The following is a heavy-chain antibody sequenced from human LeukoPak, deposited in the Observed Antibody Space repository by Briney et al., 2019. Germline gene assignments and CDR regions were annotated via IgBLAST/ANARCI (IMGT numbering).Heavy chain of an antibody. CDR2: IYYSGST. D-gene: IGHD5-12*01. J-gene: IGHJ4*02. CDR1: GGSISSNGYY. V-gene: IGHV4-39*07. Sequence: SETLSLTCTVSGGSISSNGYYWAWFRQPPGTGLEWIGSIYYSGSTYYNPSLKSRVTISVDTSKNQFSLKLSSVTAADTAVYYCARYVDIVATIIDYWGQGTLVTVSS. CDR3: ARYVDIVATIIDY.